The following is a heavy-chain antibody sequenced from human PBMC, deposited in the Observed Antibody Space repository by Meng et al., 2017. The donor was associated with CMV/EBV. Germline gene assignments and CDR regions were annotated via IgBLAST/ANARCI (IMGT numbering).Heavy chain of an antibody. Sequence: SCKASGYTFSSYGMHWVRQAPGKGLEWVAVIWYDGSNKYYADSVKGRFTISRDNSKNTLYLQMNSLRAEDTAVYYCAKVSSAYDFWSGLFGMDVWGQGTTVTVS. CDR1: GYTFSSYG. V-gene: IGHV3-33*06. D-gene: IGHD3-3*01. CDR3: AKVSSAYDFWSGLFGMDV. J-gene: IGHJ6*02. CDR2: IWYDGSNK.